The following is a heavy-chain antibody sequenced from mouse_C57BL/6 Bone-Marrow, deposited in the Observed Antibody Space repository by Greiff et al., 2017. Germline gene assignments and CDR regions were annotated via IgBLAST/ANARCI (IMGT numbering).Heavy chain of an antibody. V-gene: IGHV5-6*01. CDR3: ARSYYVNYDYFDY. CDR2: ISSGGSYT. Sequence: EVKLVESGGDLVKPGGSLKLSCAASGFTFSSYGMSWVRQTPDKRLEWVATISSGGSYTYYPDSVKGRLTISRDNAKNTLYLEMSSLKSEDTAMYYCARSYYVNYDYFDYWGQGTTLTVSS. D-gene: IGHD2-1*01. J-gene: IGHJ2*01. CDR1: GFTFSSYG.